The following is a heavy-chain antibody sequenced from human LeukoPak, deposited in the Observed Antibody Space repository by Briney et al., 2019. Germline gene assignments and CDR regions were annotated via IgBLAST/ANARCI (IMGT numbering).Heavy chain of an antibody. Sequence: PSETLSLTCAVSGYSISSGYYWGWIRQPPGKGLEWIGSIYHSGSTYYNPSLKSRVTISVDTSKNQFSLKLSSVTAADTAVYYFARDQYSSGWYDQDYWGQGTLVTVSS. D-gene: IGHD6-19*01. J-gene: IGHJ4*02. CDR3: ARDQYSSGWYDQDY. CDR2: IYHSGST. V-gene: IGHV4-38-2*02. CDR1: GYSISSGYY.